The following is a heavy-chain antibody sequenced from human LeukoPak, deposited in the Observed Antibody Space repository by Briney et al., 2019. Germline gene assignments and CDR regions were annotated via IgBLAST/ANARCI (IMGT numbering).Heavy chain of an antibody. Sequence: SDTLSLTCTVSGGSISSSNHYWGWIRQPPGKGLEWIGNFYYSGSTYYNPSLKSRVTISVHTSKNQFSLKLSSVTAADTAVYYCARGPLIGRIDFWGQGTRVSVFS. CDR1: GGSISSSNHY. CDR3: ARGPLIGRIDF. D-gene: IGHD3-16*01. J-gene: IGHJ4*02. CDR2: FYYSGST. V-gene: IGHV4-39*07.